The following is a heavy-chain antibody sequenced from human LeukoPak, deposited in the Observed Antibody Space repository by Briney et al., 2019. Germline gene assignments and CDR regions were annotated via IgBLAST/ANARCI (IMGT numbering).Heavy chain of an antibody. V-gene: IGHV4-59*01. CDR3: ARGPVLAAAVDYFDY. CDR1: GGSISSYY. CDR2: IYYSGST. J-gene: IGHJ4*02. Sequence: SETLSLTCTVSGGSISSYYWSWIRQPPGKGLEWIGFIYYSGSTNYKPSLKSRVIISVDTSKNQFSLKLSSVTAADTAVYYCARGPVLAAAVDYFDYWGQGTLVTVSS. D-gene: IGHD6-13*01.